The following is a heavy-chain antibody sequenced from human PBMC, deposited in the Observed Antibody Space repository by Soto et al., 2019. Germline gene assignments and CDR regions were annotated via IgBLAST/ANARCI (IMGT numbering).Heavy chain of an antibody. Sequence: EVQLVESGGTLVQPGRSLRLPCAASGFSFDDYAMHWVRQVPGKGLEWVSGVSWNSGTVGYGDSVKGRFTISRDNDKNSLYLQMNSLRAEDTAMYYCAKGFCSSAKCYTYSYMDVWGKGTAVTVSS. CDR1: GFSFDDYA. CDR3: AKGFCSSAKCYTYSYMDV. D-gene: IGHD2-2*01. CDR2: VSWNSGTV. J-gene: IGHJ6*03. V-gene: IGHV3-9*01.